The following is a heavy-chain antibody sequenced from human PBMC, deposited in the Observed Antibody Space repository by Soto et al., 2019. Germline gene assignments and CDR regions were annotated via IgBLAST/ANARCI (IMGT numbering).Heavy chain of an antibody. CDR2: IYYSGST. J-gene: IGHJ4*02. CDR1: GGSISSYF. Sequence: QVQLQESGPGLVKPSETLSLTCTVSGGSISSYFWSWIRQPPGKGLEWIGYIYYSGSTNYNPSLKSRVTISVDTSKNQLSLELSSVTAADTAVYYCARVGYCGGDCSFPDYWGQGTLVTVSS. V-gene: IGHV4-59*01. CDR3: ARVGYCGGDCSFPDY. D-gene: IGHD2-21*02.